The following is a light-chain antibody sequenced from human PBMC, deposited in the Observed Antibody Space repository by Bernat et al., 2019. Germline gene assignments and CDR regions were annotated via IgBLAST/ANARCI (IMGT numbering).Light chain of an antibody. V-gene: IGLV2-11*01. CDR2: DVS. Sequence: QSALTQPRSVSGSPGQSVTISCTGTSSDIGADNYVSWYQQHPGKAPKLMIYDVSKRPSGVPDRFSGSKSGNTASLTLSGLHAADEADYYCCSYAGRYLNCVFAGGTKLAVL. J-gene: IGLJ3*02. CDR3: CSYAGRYLNCV. CDR1: SSDIGADNY.